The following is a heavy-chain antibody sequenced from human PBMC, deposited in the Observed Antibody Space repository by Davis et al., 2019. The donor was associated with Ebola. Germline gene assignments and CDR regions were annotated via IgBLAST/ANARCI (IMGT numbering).Heavy chain of an antibody. V-gene: IGHV3-23*01. D-gene: IGHD2-8*01. CDR3: AEGGTNNFLGAN. J-gene: IGHJ4*02. CDR1: GFTFSNYA. CDR2: ISASGADI. Sequence: PGGSLRLSCAASGFTFSNYAMSWVRQAPGEGLEWVSGISASGADIKYADSVRGRISISRDDSKNTLYLQMDSLRAEDTAVFYCAEGGTNNFLGANWGQGTLVTVSS.